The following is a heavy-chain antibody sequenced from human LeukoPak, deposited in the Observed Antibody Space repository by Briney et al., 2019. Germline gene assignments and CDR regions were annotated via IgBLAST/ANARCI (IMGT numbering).Heavy chain of an antibody. D-gene: IGHD5-18*01. J-gene: IGHJ3*02. CDR2: IYYSGST. CDR3: ARSVDTSAFDI. V-gene: IGHV4-59*01. Sequence: PSETLSLTSTVSGGSTSRYSCGWIRQPPGKGLEWVGCIYYSGSTTYNTTLKRGVTRSVDTSKNQFSLKLSSVTAADTAVYYCARSVDTSAFDIWGQGTMVTVSS. CDR1: GGSTSRYS.